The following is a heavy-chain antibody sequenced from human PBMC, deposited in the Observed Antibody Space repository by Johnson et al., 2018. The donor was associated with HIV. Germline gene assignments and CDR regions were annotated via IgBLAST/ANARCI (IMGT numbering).Heavy chain of an antibody. CDR3: AKANYYVYAFDI. D-gene: IGHD3-22*01. J-gene: IGHJ3*02. Sequence: VQLVESGGGVVQPGRPLRLSCVASGFTFSDYAVHWVRQAPGKGLEWVANIKQDGSEKYYVDSVKGRFTISRDNAKNSLYLHMNSLRVEDTAVYYCAKANYYVYAFDIWGQGTMVTVSS. CDR1: GFTFSDYA. CDR2: IKQDGSEK. V-gene: IGHV3-7*01.